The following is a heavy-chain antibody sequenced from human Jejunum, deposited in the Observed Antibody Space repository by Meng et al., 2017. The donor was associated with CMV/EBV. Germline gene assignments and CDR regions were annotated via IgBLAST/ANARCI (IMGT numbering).Heavy chain of an antibody. D-gene: IGHD3-22*01. CDR3: AKERRLGSTYYFDSSGYYFDS. Sequence: DLHWVREAPGKVLEWVAFTRFDGRHSYNADSVRGRFTSSRDNSKNSLYLQMNRLRAEDTAVYYCAKERRLGSTYYFDSSGYYFDSWGQGSLVTVSS. J-gene: IGHJ4*02. V-gene: IGHV3-30*02. CDR2: TRFDGRHS. CDR1: D.